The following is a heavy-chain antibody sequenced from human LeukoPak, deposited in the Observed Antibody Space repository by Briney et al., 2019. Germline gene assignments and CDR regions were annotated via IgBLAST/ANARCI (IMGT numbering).Heavy chain of an antibody. CDR1: GYSFTSYW. CDR3: ARLIWFGELLYGPIDY. V-gene: IGHV5-51*01. CDR2: IYPGDSDT. Sequence: GESLKISCKGSGYSFTSYWIGWVRQMPGKGLECMGIIYPGDSDTRYSPSFQGQVTISADKSISTAYLQWSRLKASDTTMYYCARLIWFGELLYGPIDYGGQRNLVTVSS. J-gene: IGHJ4*02. D-gene: IGHD3-10*01.